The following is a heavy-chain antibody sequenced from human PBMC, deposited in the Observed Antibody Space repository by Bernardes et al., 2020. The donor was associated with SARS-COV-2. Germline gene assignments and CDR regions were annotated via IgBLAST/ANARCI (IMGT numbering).Heavy chain of an antibody. Sequence: ASVKVSCRASGYTFSDYYIHWLRQAPGQGFEWMGWISPKSGAANYAQKFQGRVTMTRDTAISTEYMELSRLTSDDTAVYYCARTFYYDRGGNSVFDHWGRGTLVNVSS. CDR2: ISPKSGAA. D-gene: IGHD3-22*01. CDR3: ARTFYYDRGGNSVFDH. V-gene: IGHV1-2*02. CDR1: GYTFSDYY. J-gene: IGHJ4*02.